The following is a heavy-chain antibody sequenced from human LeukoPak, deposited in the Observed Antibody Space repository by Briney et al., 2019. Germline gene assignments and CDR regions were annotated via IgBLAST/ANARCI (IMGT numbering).Heavy chain of an antibody. J-gene: IGHJ6*03. CDR1: GFTFSSYG. V-gene: IGHV3-30*02. CDR3: AKSYCGGDCRSGYYYYMDV. CDR2: IRYDGSNK. Sequence: PGGSLRLSCAASGFTFSSYGMHWVRQAPGKELEWVAFIRYDGSNKYYADSVKGRFTISRDNSKNTLYLQMNSLRAEDTAVYYCAKSYCGGDCRSGYYYYMDVWGKGTTVTVSS. D-gene: IGHD2-21*01.